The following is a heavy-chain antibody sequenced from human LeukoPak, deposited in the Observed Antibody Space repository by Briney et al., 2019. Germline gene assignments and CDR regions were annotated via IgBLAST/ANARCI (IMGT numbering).Heavy chain of an antibody. Sequence: ASVKVSCKASGYTFTGYYIHWVRQAPGQGLEWMGWINPNSGGTNYAQKFQGRVTMTRDTSISTAYMELSRLRSDDTAVYYCARDTDTAGGYWGQGTLITVSS. CDR1: GYTFTGYY. D-gene: IGHD2-2*02. CDR3: ARDTDTAGGY. V-gene: IGHV1-2*02. CDR2: INPNSGGT. J-gene: IGHJ4*02.